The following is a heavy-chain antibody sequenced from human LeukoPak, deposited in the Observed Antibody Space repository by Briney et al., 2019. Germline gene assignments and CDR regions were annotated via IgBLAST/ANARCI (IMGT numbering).Heavy chain of an antibody. D-gene: IGHD3-10*01. CDR3: AKDPQHYYGSGSYIDY. V-gene: IGHV3-30*18. Sequence: GGSLRLSCAASGFTFSSYGMHWVRQAPGKGLEGVAVISYDGSNKYYADSVKGRFTISRDNSKNTLYLKMNSLRAEDTAVYYCAKDPQHYYGSGSYIDYWGQGTLVTVSS. CDR2: ISYDGSNK. CDR1: GFTFSSYG. J-gene: IGHJ4*02.